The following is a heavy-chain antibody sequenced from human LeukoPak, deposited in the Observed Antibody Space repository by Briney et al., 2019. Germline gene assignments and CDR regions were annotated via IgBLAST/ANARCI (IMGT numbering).Heavy chain of an antibody. V-gene: IGHV3-23*01. J-gene: IGHJ4*02. D-gene: IGHD3-22*01. Sequence: GGSLRLSCSASGFTFSTYAMSWVRRAQGKGLEWVSAISGSGDTTYFADSVKGRFTISRDNSKNTLYLQMNSLRGEDTAVYFCAKRAGVGSGSPLNNYFDYWGQGTLVTVSS. CDR3: AKRAGVGSGSPLNNYFDY. CDR2: ISGSGDTT. CDR1: GFTFSTYA.